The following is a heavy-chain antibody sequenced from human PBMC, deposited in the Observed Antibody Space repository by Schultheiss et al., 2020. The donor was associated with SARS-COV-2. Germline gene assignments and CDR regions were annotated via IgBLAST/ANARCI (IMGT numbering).Heavy chain of an antibody. CDR2: INHRGST. J-gene: IGHJ6*02. CDR3: ARVASGDIVVVVAASMIDYYYGMDV. CDR1: GGSISSSNW. Sequence: SETLSLTCAVSGGSISSSNWWSWVRQHPGKGLKWIGEINHRGSTNYNPSLKSRVTISVDTSKNQFSLKLSSVTAADTAVYYCARVASGDIVVVVAASMIDYYYGMDVWGQGTTVTVSS. V-gene: IGHV4-4*02. D-gene: IGHD2-15*01.